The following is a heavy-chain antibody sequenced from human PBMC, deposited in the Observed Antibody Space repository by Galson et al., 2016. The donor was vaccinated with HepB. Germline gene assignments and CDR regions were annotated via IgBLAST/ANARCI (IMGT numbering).Heavy chain of an antibody. Sequence: SVKVSCKASGYSFSTYGISWVRQTPGQGLEWMGWISTNSGNTKYSQILQDRVTLTRDTSTRKAYMELRSLRSDDTAIYYCARDRDWNLDFWGQGTLVTVSS. D-gene: IGHD1-1*01. CDR3: ARDRDWNLDF. V-gene: IGHV1-18*04. CDR1: GYSFSTYG. CDR2: ISTNSGNT. J-gene: IGHJ4*02.